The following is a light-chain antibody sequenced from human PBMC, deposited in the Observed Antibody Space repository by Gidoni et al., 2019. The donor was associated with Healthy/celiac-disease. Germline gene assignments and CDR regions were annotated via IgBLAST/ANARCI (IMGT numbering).Light chain of an antibody. CDR1: SSNGGGYNY. Sequence: QSALTQPASEVGTLGQSITISCTGTSSNGGGYNYVSCYHQHPGKAPTLIIYEVSNRPSGVSNRFSGSQSGNSASLTISGLPAADESDYYCSSYTSSSLRGVFGGGTKLTVL. V-gene: IGLV2-14*01. J-gene: IGLJ3*02. CDR2: EVS. CDR3: SSYTSSSLRGV.